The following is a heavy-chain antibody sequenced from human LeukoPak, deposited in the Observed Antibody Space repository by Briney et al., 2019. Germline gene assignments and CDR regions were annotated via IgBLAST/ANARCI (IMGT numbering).Heavy chain of an antibody. CDR1: GYTFTGYY. CDR3: ASHYDSSGYLIGY. V-gene: IGHV1-2*02. Sequence: ASVKVSCKASGYTFTGYYMHWVRQAPRQGLEWMGWINPNSGGTNYAQKFQGRVTMTRDTSISTAYMELSRLRSDDTAVYYCASHYDSSGYLIGYWGQGTLVTVSS. D-gene: IGHD3-22*01. CDR2: INPNSGGT. J-gene: IGHJ4*02.